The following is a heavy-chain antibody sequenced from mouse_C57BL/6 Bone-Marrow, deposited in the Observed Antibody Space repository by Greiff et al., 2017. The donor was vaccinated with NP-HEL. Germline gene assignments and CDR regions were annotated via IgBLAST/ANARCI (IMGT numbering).Heavy chain of an antibody. CDR1: GYSITSGYY. J-gene: IGHJ4*01. V-gene: IGHV3-6*02. CDR2: ISYDGSN. D-gene: IGHD2-14*01. CDR3: ARGVLAMDY. Sequence: EVKVEESGPGLVKPSQSLSLTCSVTGYSITSGYYWNWIRQFPGNKLEWMGYISYDGSNNYNPSLKNRISITRDTSKNQFFLKLNSVTTEDTATYYCARGVLAMDYWGQGTSVTVSS.